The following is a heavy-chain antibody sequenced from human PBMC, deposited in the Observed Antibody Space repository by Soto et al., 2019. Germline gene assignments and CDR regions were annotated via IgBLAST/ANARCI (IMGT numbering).Heavy chain of an antibody. CDR3: ARHLGYCSSTSCYAEKYYYYGMDV. J-gene: IGHJ6*02. CDR1: GYSFTSYW. V-gene: IGHV5-10-1*01. D-gene: IGHD2-2*01. Sequence: GESLKISCKGSGYSFTSYWISWVRQMPGKGLEWMGRIDPSDSYTNYSPSFQGHVTISADKSTSTAYLQWSSLKASDTAMYYCARHLGYCSSTSCYAEKYYYYGMDVWGQGTTVTVSS. CDR2: IDPSDSYT.